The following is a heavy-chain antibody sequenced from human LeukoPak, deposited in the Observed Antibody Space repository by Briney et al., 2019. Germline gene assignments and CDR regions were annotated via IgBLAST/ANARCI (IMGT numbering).Heavy chain of an antibody. Sequence: GGSLRLSCVASRFTFSNYAMNWVRQAPGKGLEWVSSISSTSSNIYYADSVKGRFTISKDNAKNSLYLQMNSLRAEDTAVYYCARGGYSGYVTFDIWGQGTMVTVSS. CDR3: ARGGYSGYVTFDI. CDR1: RFTFSNYA. J-gene: IGHJ3*02. CDR2: ISSTSSNI. D-gene: IGHD5-12*01. V-gene: IGHV3-21*01.